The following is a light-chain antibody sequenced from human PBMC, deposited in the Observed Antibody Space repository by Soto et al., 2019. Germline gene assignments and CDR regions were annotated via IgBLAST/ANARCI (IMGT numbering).Light chain of an antibody. CDR2: GNK. V-gene: IGLV1-40*01. CDR1: SSNIGAGYD. Sequence: QPVLTQPPSVSGAPGQRVTIPCTGSSSNIGAGYDVHWYQQLPGTAPKLLIYGNKNRPSGVPDRFSGSKSATSASLAITGLQAEDEADYYCQSYDSSLSGSVIFGGGTKVTVL. CDR3: QSYDSSLSGSVI. J-gene: IGLJ2*01.